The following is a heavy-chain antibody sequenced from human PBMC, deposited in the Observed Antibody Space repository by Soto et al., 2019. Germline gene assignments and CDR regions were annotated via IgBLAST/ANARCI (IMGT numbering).Heavy chain of an antibody. CDR2: IIPLLGTV. V-gene: IGHV1-69*06. D-gene: IGHD6-25*01. Sequence: QEELVQSGAEMKKAGSSVNVSCKASEGTFSSYSITWVRQAPGQRLEWMGEIIPLLGTVNYAQKFQGRVTVTGDRSTSTVYMGLSSLRSDDTAVYSCARDPVDLFGYMDVWGPGTKVTVSS. CDR1: EGTFSSYS. J-gene: IGHJ6*02. CDR3: ARDPVDLFGYMDV.